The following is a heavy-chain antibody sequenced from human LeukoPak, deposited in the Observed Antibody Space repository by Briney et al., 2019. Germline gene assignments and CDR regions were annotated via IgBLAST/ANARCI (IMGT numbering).Heavy chain of an antibody. CDR1: GITFSSFG. D-gene: IGHD1/OR15-1a*01. CDR2: IWYDGSNK. Sequence: GTSLRLSCAEPGITFSSFGMRWVRQAPGKGLEWVAFIWYDGSNKYYADSVKGRFTISRDNSKNTLYLQMNSLRVEDTAVYYCARDGTQTAGPFDPWGQGTLVTVSS. J-gene: IGHJ5*02. CDR3: ARDGTQTAGPFDP. V-gene: IGHV3-33*01.